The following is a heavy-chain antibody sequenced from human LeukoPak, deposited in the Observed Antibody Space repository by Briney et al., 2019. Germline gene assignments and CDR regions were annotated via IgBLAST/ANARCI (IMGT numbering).Heavy chain of an antibody. CDR2: ISHIGST. CDR1: GGSFSGYY. D-gene: IGHD5-24*01. Sequence: KPSETLSLTCAVYGGSFSGYYWSWVRQPPGKGLEWIGEISHIGSTNYNPSLESRVTISVDTSKNQFSLKLSSVTAADTAVYYCARVEMATKSSWFDPWGQGTLVTVSS. V-gene: IGHV4-34*01. CDR3: ARVEMATKSSWFDP. J-gene: IGHJ5*02.